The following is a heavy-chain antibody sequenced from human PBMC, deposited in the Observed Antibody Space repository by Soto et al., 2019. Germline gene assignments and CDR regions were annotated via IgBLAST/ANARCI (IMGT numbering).Heavy chain of an antibody. V-gene: IGHV3-74*01. CDR3: ARESGSGLDY. D-gene: IGHD6-19*01. Sequence: GGSLRLSCEVSGVTIIYQWMYWVRQAPGKGLVWVSRINGDGSSTWYADSVKGRFTISRDNAKNTLYLQIDSLRAEDTAVYYCARESGSGLDYWGRGTPVTVSS. CDR2: INGDGSST. CDR1: GVTIIYQW. J-gene: IGHJ4*02.